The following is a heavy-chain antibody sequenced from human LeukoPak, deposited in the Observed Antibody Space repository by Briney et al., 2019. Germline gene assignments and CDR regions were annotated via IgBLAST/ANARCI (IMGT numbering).Heavy chain of an antibody. CDR2: ISAYNGNT. CDR3: ARRWELEYFDY. D-gene: IGHD1-26*01. CDR1: GGTFSSYP. Sequence: ASVKVSCKVSGGTFSSYPISWVRQAPGQGLEWMGWISAYNGNTNYAQKLQGRVTMTTDTSTSTAYMELRSLRSDDTAVYYCARRWELEYFDYWGQGTLVTVSS. J-gene: IGHJ4*02. V-gene: IGHV1-18*01.